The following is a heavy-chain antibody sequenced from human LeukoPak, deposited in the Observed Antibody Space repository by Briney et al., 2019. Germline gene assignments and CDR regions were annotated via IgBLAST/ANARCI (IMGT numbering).Heavy chain of an antibody. CDR1: GFTFSSYG. CDR3: AKEGIKEPPREFDY. V-gene: IGHV3-23*01. D-gene: IGHD1-26*01. CDR2: ISGNSDTT. J-gene: IGHJ4*02. Sequence: PGGSLRLSCAASGFTFSSYGMNWVRQAPGKGLEWVSVISGNSDTTYYADSVKGRFTISRDNSKNTLYLQMNSLRVEDTAVYYCAKEGIKEPPREFDYWGQGSLVTVSS.